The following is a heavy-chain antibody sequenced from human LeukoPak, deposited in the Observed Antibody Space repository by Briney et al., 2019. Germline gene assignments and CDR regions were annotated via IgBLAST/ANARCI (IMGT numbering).Heavy chain of an antibody. Sequence: SVKVSCKASGGTFSSYAISWVRQAPGQGLEWMGGIIPIFGTANYAQKFQGRVTITADESTSTAYMELSRLRSDDTAVYYCARLSGYRNWFDPWGQGTLVTVSS. CDR3: ARLSGYRNWFDP. D-gene: IGHD3-16*02. CDR1: GGTFSSYA. V-gene: IGHV1-69*01. CDR2: IIPIFGTA. J-gene: IGHJ5*02.